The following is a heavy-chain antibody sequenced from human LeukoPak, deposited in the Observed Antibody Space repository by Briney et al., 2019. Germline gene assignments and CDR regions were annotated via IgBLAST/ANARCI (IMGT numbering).Heavy chain of an antibody. J-gene: IGHJ4*02. Sequence: SLRLSCTASGFTFGDYAMSWFRQAPGKGLEWVGFIRSKAYGGTTEYAASVKGRFAISRDDSKSIAYLQMNSLKTEDTAVYYCCRVIDKAGELNFDYWGQGTLVTVSS. CDR1: GFTFGDYA. CDR3: CRVIDKAGELNFDY. V-gene: IGHV3-49*03. D-gene: IGHD3-10*01. CDR2: IRSKAYGGTT.